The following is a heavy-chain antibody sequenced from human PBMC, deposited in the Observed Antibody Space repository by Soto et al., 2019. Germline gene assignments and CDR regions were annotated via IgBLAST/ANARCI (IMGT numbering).Heavy chain of an antibody. CDR3: ARADQAVTNTAGYYFDY. CDR1: GFTFSSYE. D-gene: IGHD4-17*01. CDR2: ISSSGSTI. J-gene: IGHJ4*02. V-gene: IGHV3-48*03. Sequence: GGSLRLSCAASGFTFSSYEMNWVRQAPGKGLEWISYISSSGSTIYYAGSVKGRFTISRDNAKNSLYLQMNSLRAEDTAVYYCARADQAVTNTAGYYFDYWGQGTLVTVSS.